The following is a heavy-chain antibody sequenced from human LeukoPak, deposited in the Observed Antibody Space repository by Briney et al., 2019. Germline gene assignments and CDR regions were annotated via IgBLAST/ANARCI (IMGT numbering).Heavy chain of an antibody. Sequence: GASVKVSCAASGGTFSSYAISWVRQAPGQGLEWMGGIIPIFGTANYAQKFQGRVTITADESTSTAYMELSSLRSEDTAVYYCARRSIAAAGTGDYWGQGTLVTVSS. J-gene: IGHJ4*02. V-gene: IGHV1-69*13. CDR3: ARRSIAAAGTGDY. D-gene: IGHD6-13*01. CDR1: GGTFSSYA. CDR2: IIPIFGTA.